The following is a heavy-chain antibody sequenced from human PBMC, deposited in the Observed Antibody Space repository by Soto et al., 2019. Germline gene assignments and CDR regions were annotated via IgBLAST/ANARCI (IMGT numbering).Heavy chain of an antibody. CDR1: GFTFDDYA. J-gene: IGHJ4*02. V-gene: IGHV3-9*01. D-gene: IGHD2-2*01. Sequence: PGGSLRLSCAASGFTFDDYAMHWVRQAPGKGLEWVSGISWNSGSIGYADSVKGRFTISRDNAKNSLYLQMNSLRAEDTALYYCAKDIGDIVVVPAATNRLDYWGQGTLVTVSS. CDR3: AKDIGDIVVVPAATNRLDY. CDR2: ISWNSGSI.